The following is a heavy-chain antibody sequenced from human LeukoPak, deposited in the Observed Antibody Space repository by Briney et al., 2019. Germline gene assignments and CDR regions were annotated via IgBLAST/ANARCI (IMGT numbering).Heavy chain of an antibody. V-gene: IGHV3-21*01. J-gene: IGHJ3*02. Sequence: PGGSLTLSCAASGFTFSDFAMNWVRQPQGKGLEWVSSITRVSTYIYYADSVQGRFTISRDNHKDLLYLQLNSLRGDDTGIYYCTRDRNDYGDPDAFDIWGQGTVVTVSS. CDR1: GFTFSDFA. CDR3: TRDRNDYGDPDAFDI. CDR2: ITRVSTYI. D-gene: IGHD4-17*01.